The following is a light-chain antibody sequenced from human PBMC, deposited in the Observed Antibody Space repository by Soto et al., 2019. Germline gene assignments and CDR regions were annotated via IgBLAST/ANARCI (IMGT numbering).Light chain of an antibody. Sequence: QSALTQPASVSGSPGQSITISCTGTSGDIGSYNRVSWYQQHPGKAPKLIIYEVRNRPSGVSNRFSGAKSGNTASLTISGLQAEDEADYYCSSYRTGSAFYVFGSGNKLTVL. CDR3: SSYRTGSAFYV. J-gene: IGLJ1*01. CDR2: EVR. V-gene: IGLV2-14*01. CDR1: SGDIGSYNR.